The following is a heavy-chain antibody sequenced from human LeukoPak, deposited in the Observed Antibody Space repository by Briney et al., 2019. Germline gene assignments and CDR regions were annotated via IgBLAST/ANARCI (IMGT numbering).Heavy chain of an antibody. D-gene: IGHD6-19*01. CDR1: GDSMRTFY. Sequence: SETLSLTCTISGDSMRTFYWGWVRQPAGMGLEWLGRVYTSGNTNYNPYLNSGVAMSLATSENQFSLRLSSVTAADTAVYYCARPREQWLGNDAFDIWGQGTMVTLSS. J-gene: IGHJ3*02. V-gene: IGHV4-4*07. CDR2: VYTSGNT. CDR3: ARPREQWLGNDAFDI.